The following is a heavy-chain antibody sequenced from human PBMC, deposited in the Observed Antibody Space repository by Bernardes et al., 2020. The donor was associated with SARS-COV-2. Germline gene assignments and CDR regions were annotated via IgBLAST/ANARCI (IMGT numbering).Heavy chain of an antibody. CDR2: IYYSGST. D-gene: IGHD1-26*01. Sequence: SETLSLTCTVSGGSISSYYWSWIRQPPGKGLEWIGYIYYSGSTNYNPSLKSRVTISVDTSKNQFSLKLSSVTAADTAVYYCARGARGSYSPSYYWGQGTLVTVSS. J-gene: IGHJ4*02. CDR3: ARGARGSYSPSYY. CDR1: GGSISSYY. V-gene: IGHV4-59*01.